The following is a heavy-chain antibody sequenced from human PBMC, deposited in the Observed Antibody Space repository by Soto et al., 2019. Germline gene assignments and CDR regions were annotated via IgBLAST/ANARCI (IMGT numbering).Heavy chain of an antibody. J-gene: IGHJ4*02. D-gene: IGHD2-21*02. Sequence: SHTRRVEWGSISGYYRRRILQPPGKGLEWIGEINHSGSTNYNPSLKSRVTISVDTSKNQFSLKLSSVTAADTAVYYCAREYGGNSGYYFDYWGQGTLVTVSS. CDR2: INHSGST. V-gene: IGHV4-34*01. CDR1: WGSISGYY. CDR3: AREYGGNSGYYFDY.